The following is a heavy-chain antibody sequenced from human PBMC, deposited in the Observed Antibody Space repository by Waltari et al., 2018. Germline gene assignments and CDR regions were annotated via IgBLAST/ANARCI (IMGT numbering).Heavy chain of an antibody. CDR2: ISGSDGRT. J-gene: IGHJ4*02. Sequence: VHLLESGGGLVQPGGSLRLSCAGSGFTFSNYAISWVRQAPGKGLEWVSIISGSDGRTQYTDAVKSRFIISSDNSKITVYLHMSSLRAEDTAVYYCAKTPSTAARRFFDYGGQGALVTVSS. CDR3: AKTPSTAARRFFDY. V-gene: IGHV3-23*01. CDR1: GFTFSNYA. D-gene: IGHD6-6*01.